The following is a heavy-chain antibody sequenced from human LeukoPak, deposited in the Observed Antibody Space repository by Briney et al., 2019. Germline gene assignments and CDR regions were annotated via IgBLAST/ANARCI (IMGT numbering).Heavy chain of an antibody. CDR1: GFTFSSYA. CDR2: ISGSGGST. V-gene: IGHV3-23*01. CDR3: AKIVVVPAAIN. D-gene: IGHD2-2*01. J-gene: IGHJ4*02. Sequence: GGSLRLSCAASGFTFSSYAMSWVRQAPGRGLEWASAISGSGGSTYYADSVKGRFTISRDNSKNMLYLQMNSLRAEDTAVYYCAKIVVVPAAINWGQGTLVTVSS.